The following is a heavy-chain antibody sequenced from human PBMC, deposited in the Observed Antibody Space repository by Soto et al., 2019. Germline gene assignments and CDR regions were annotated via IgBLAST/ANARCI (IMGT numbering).Heavy chain of an antibody. CDR3: ARGYCSGGSCYSWLLYYYGMDV. CDR1: GGSFSGYY. V-gene: IGHV4-34*01. D-gene: IGHD2-15*01. Sequence: SETLSLTCAVYGGSFSGYYWSWIRQPPGKGLEWIGEINHSGSTSYNPSLKSRVTISVDTSKNQFSLKLSSVTAADTAVYYCARGYCSGGSCYSWLLYYYGMDVWGQGTTVTVSS. J-gene: IGHJ6*02. CDR2: INHSGST.